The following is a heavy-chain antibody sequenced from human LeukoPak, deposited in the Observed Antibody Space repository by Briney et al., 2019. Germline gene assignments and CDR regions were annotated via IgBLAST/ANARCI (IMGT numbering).Heavy chain of an antibody. Sequence: PSETPSLTCTVSGGSISSSSYYWGWIRQPPGKGLEWIGYIYYSGSTNYNPSLKSRVTISVDTSKNQFSLKLSSVTAADTAVYYCARQGRVLWELLGYFDYWGQGTLVTVSS. J-gene: IGHJ4*02. CDR1: GGSISSSSYY. CDR2: IYYSGST. D-gene: IGHD1-26*01. CDR3: ARQGRVLWELLGYFDY. V-gene: IGHV4-61*05.